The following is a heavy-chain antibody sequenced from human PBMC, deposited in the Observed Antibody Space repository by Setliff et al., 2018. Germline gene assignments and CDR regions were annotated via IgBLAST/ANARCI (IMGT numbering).Heavy chain of an antibody. J-gene: IGHJ4*02. D-gene: IGHD4-17*01. CDR1: GYSFTRYW. Sequence: GASLKISCKGSGYSFTRYWIGWVRQMTGKSLEWMGIIYTGDSYTRYRPSFQGQVTISADKSISTAYLQWSSLKASDAAMYYCARLQVTTGNFDYWGQGTLVTVSS. CDR2: IYTGDSYT. V-gene: IGHV5-51*01. CDR3: ARLQVTTGNFDY.